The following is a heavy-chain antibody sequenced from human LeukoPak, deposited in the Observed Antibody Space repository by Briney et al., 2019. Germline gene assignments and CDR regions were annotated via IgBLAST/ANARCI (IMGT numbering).Heavy chain of an antibody. J-gene: IGHJ4*02. CDR2: TSPKSGDR. Sequence: ASVKVSCKISGYTFTDYFIHWVRQAPGQGLEWMGWTSPKSGDRKCTQKFQGRVTMTRDTSISTVYMELDRLTFDDTAVYFCARDNYGTLDYWGQGSLVTVSS. D-gene: IGHD4-17*01. CDR1: GYTFTDYF. V-gene: IGHV1-2*02. CDR3: ARDNYGTLDY.